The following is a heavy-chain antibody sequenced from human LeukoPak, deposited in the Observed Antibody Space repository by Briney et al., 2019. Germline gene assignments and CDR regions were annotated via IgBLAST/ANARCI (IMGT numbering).Heavy chain of an antibody. CDR1: GFTFSSYE. Sequence: GGSLRLSCAASGFTFSSYEMDWVRQAPGKGLEWVSYISGSGSTIYYADSVKGRFTISRDNAKNSLYLQMNSLRAEDTAVYYCATARLLYSSSWHRGYYYMDVWGKGTTVTISS. V-gene: IGHV3-48*03. J-gene: IGHJ6*03. CDR2: ISGSGSTI. D-gene: IGHD6-13*01. CDR3: ATARLLYSSSWHRGYYYMDV.